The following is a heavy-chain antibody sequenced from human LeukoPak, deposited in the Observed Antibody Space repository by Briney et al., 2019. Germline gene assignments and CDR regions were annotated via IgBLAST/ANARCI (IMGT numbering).Heavy chain of an antibody. V-gene: IGHV4-39*07. J-gene: IGHJ4*02. Sequence: PSKTLSLTCAVSGGSINTRTKYWGWIRQPPGKTLEWLGTIYYTGNTYYNPSLKSRLTISIDTSRNQFSLRLTSVTAADTALYFCARGVVVLNTKLGGWEYWGPRTQVTVSS. CDR1: GGSINTRTKY. CDR2: IYYTGNT. CDR3: ARGVVVLNTKLGGWEY. D-gene: IGHD6-19*01.